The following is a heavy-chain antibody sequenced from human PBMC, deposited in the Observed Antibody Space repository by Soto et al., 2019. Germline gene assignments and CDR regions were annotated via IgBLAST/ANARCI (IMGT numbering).Heavy chain of an antibody. CDR3: ARDEYQLLSSVSWLDS. CDR1: GGSISDDSY. CDR2: IYHTGNT. D-gene: IGHD2-2*01. J-gene: IGHJ5*01. V-gene: IGHV4-30-4*01. Sequence: SSETLSLTCTVSGGSISDDSYWSWIRQTPGKGLEWIGYIYHTGNTYYNPSLRSRVSISVDKSKSQFSLKLISVTAADTAVYFCARDEYQLLSSVSWLDSWGQGTLVTVSS.